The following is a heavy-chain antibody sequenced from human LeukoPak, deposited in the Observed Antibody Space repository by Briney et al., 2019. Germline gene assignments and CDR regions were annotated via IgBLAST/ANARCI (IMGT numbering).Heavy chain of an antibody. D-gene: IGHD6-13*01. CDR3: AKDIYEAPVIASDY. Sequence: PGGSLRLSCAASGFTFDDYAMHWVRQAPGKGLEWVSGISWNSGSIGYADSVKGRSTISRDNAKNSLYLQMNSLRAEDTALYYCAKDIYEAPVIASDYWGQGTLVTVSS. J-gene: IGHJ4*02. CDR2: ISWNSGSI. V-gene: IGHV3-9*01. CDR1: GFTFDDYA.